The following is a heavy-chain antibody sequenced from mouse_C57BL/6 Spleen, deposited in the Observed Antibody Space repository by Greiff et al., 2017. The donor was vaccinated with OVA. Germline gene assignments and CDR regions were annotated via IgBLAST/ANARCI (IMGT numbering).Heavy chain of an antibody. CDR2: IRNKANGYTT. V-gene: IGHV7-3*01. Sequence: EVQRVESGGGLVQPGGSLSLSCAASGFTFTDYYMSWVRQPPGKALEWLGFIRNKANGYTTEYSASVKGRFTISRDNSQSILYLQMNALRAEDSATYYGARRGDWYFDVWGTGTTVTFSS. J-gene: IGHJ1*03. CDR3: ARRGDWYFDV. CDR1: GFTFTDYY.